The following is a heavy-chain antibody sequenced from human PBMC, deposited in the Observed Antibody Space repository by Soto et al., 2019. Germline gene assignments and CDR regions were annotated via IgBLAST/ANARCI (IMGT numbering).Heavy chain of an antibody. CDR3: TRVVPVQHDPLEI. CDR1: GFTFGDYA. V-gene: IGHV3-49*03. Sequence: GGSLRLSCTASGFTFGDYAMSWFRQAPGKGLEWVGFIRSKAYGGTTEYAASVKGRFTISRDDSKSIAYLQMNSLKTEDTAVYYCTRVVPVQHDPLEIWGQGTMVTVSS. CDR2: IRSKAYGGTT. J-gene: IGHJ3*02. D-gene: IGHD2-2*01.